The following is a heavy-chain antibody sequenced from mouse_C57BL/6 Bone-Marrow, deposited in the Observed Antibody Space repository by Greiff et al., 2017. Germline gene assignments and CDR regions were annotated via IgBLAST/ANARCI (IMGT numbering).Heavy chain of an antibody. V-gene: IGHV1-63*01. CDR2: IYPGGGYT. Sequence: VQLQQSGAELVRPGPSVKMSCKASGYTFTNYWIGWAKQRPGHGLEWIGDIYPGGGYTNYNEKFKGKATLTADKSSSTAYMQFSSLTSEDSAIYYCAKGRMWYFDVWGTGTTVTVSS. CDR1: GYTFTNYW. J-gene: IGHJ1*03. CDR3: AKGRMWYFDV.